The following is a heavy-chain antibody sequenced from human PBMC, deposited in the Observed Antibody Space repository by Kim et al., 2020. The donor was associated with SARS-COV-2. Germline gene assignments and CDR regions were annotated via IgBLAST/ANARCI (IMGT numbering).Heavy chain of an antibody. CDR2: NT. D-gene: IGHD4-17*01. Sequence: NTKYSQKYQGRVTITRDTSASTAYMELSSLRSEDTAVYYCAGQNDYGDYHWGQGTLVTVSS. J-gene: IGHJ4*02. CDR3: AGQNDYGDYH. V-gene: IGHV1-3*01.